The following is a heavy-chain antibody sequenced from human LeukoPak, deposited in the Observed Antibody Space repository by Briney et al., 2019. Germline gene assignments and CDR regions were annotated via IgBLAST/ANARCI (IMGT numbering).Heavy chain of an antibody. Sequence: PGGSLRLSCAASGFTFSSYWMYWDRQAPGKGLVWVSRIDGDGSTTTYADSVKGRFTISRDNSKNTLYLQMNSLRAEDTAVYYCAKDRGSGYLDYWGQGTLVTVSS. D-gene: IGHD6-19*01. V-gene: IGHV3-74*01. CDR3: AKDRGSGYLDY. J-gene: IGHJ4*02. CDR1: GFTFSSYW. CDR2: IDGDGSTT.